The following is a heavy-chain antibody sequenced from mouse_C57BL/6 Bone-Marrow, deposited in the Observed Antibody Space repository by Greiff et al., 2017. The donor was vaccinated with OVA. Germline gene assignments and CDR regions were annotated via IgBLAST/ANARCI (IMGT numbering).Heavy chain of an antibody. J-gene: IGHJ3*01. CDR3: YGNYEGFAY. CDR1: GYAFTNYL. Sequence: VQLQQSGAELVRPGTSVKVSCKASGYAFTNYLIEWVKQRPGQGLEWIGVINPGSGGTNYNEKFKGKATLTADKSSSTAYMQLSSLTSEDSAVYFCYGNYEGFAYWGQGTLVTVSA. D-gene: IGHD2-1*01. V-gene: IGHV1-54*01. CDR2: INPGSGGT.